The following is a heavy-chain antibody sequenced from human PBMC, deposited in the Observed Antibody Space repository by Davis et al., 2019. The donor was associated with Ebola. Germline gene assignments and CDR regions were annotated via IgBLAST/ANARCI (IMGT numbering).Heavy chain of an antibody. CDR1: GFTFSSYW. CDR3: AKGGILTGYYHFDY. CDR2: INSDGSST. J-gene: IGHJ4*02. Sequence: HTGGSLRLSCAASGFTFSSYWMHWVRQAPGKGLVWVSRINSDGSSTSYADSVKGRFTISRDNSKNTLYLQMNSLRAEDTAVYYCAKGGILTGYYHFDYWGQGTLVTVSS. D-gene: IGHD3-9*01. V-gene: IGHV3-74*01.